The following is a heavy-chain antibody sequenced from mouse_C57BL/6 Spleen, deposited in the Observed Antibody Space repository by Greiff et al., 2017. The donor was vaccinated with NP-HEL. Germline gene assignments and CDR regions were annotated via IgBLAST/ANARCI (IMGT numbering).Heavy chain of an antibody. CDR1: GFTFSSYA. CDR2: ISDGGSYT. Sequence: EVKLMESGGGLVKPGGSLKLSCAASGFTFSSYAMSWVRQTPEKRLEWVATISDGGSYTYYPDNVKGRFTISRDNAKNNLYLQMSHLKSEDTAMYYCARDRRLYGSSYYAMDYWGQGTSVTVSS. J-gene: IGHJ4*01. V-gene: IGHV5-4*01. CDR3: ARDRRLYGSSYYAMDY. D-gene: IGHD1-1*01.